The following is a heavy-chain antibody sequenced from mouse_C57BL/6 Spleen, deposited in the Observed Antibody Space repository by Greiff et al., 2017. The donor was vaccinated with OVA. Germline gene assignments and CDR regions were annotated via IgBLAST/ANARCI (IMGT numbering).Heavy chain of an antibody. V-gene: IGHV5-17*01. CDR2: ISSGSSTI. CDR3: ARRDYYGSTHFDY. CDR1: GFTFSDYG. Sequence: EVNVVESGGGLVKPGGSLKLSCAASGFTFSDYGMHWVRQAPEKGLEWVAYISSGSSTIYYADTVKGRFTISRDNAKNTLFLQMTSLRSEDTAMYYCARRDYYGSTHFDYWGQGTTLTVSS. D-gene: IGHD1-1*01. J-gene: IGHJ2*01.